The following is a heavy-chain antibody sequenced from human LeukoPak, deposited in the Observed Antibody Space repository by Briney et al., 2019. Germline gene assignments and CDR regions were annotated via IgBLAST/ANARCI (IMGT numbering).Heavy chain of an antibody. V-gene: IGHV4-39*01. Sequence: SETLSLTCTVSGGSISSSDYYWGWIRQPPGKGLEWIGSLYYSGSTYYNPSLKSRVTISVDTSKNQFSLKLSSVTAADTALYYCAKHYMGSSYNHGLDCWGQGTLVTVSS. CDR3: AKHYMGSSYNHGLDC. CDR2: LYYSGST. CDR1: GGSISSSDYY. D-gene: IGHD3-10*01. J-gene: IGHJ4*02.